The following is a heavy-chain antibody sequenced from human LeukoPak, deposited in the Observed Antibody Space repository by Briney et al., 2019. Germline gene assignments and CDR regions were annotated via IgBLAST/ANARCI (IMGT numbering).Heavy chain of an antibody. J-gene: IGHJ4*02. D-gene: IGHD1-1*01. CDR3: AKGGLQPH. Sequence: PGGSLRLSCAASGFSIMNSAMNWVRQAPGKGLEWVSAINGTAINTVYADSVKGRFTISRDYSKNTLYLQMNNLRVEDTAVYYCAKGGLQPHWGQGTLVTVSS. CDR1: GFSIMNSA. CDR2: INGTAINT. V-gene: IGHV3-23*01.